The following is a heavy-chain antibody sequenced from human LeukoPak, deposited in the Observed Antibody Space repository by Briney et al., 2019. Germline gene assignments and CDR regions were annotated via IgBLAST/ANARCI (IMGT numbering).Heavy chain of an antibody. J-gene: IGHJ4*02. Sequence: PGGSLRLSCAASGFTFSSYAMSWVRQAPGKGLEWVSAISGSGGSTYYADSVKGRFTISRDNSKNTLYLQMNSLRAEDTTVYYCAKDPSRIYDSSGYYWSYYFDYWGQGTLVTVSS. V-gene: IGHV3-23*01. CDR2: ISGSGGST. CDR3: AKDPSRIYDSSGYYWSYYFDY. CDR1: GFTFSSYA. D-gene: IGHD3-22*01.